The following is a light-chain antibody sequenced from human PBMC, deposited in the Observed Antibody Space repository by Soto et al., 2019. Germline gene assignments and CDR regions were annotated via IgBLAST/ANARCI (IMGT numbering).Light chain of an antibody. V-gene: IGLV1-47*02. Sequence: QSVLTQPPSVSAAPGQRVTISCSGSSSNIGFVSWYQQVPGTAPKLLIFSNNQRPSGVPDRFSGSKSGTSASLAISGLRSEDEADYYCAAWDDSLSGHVVFGGGTKVTVL. CDR3: AAWDDSLSGHVV. CDR1: SSNIGF. J-gene: IGLJ2*01. CDR2: SNN.